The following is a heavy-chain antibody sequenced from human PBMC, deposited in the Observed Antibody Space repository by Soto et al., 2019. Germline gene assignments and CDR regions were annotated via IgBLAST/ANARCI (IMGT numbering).Heavy chain of an antibody. D-gene: IGHD3-3*01. CDR1: GYTFFG. V-gene: IGHV1-18*01. CDR2: ISAYNGNT. CDR3: ATHNFDFWSGYYRNYYNMDV. Sequence: ASVKVSCKASGYTFFGISWVRQAPGQGLEWMGWISAYNGNTHYAQNLQGRVTMTTDTSTSTAYLELRSLRSDDTAVYYCATHNFDFWSGYYRNYYNMDVWGQGTTVTVS. J-gene: IGHJ6*02.